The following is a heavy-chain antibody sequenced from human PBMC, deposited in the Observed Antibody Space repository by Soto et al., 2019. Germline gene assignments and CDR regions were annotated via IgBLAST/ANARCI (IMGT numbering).Heavy chain of an antibody. Sequence: QVQLQQWGAGLLKPSETLSLTCAVYGGSLSHYYWSWIRQSPVKGLEWIGEINHSGSTNYNPSLKSRVTISVESSKNQFFLKLRYVTAADTAVYYCVREGYYDVWGYYYGMDVWGQGSTVTVSS. J-gene: IGHJ6*02. CDR2: INHSGST. V-gene: IGHV4-34*01. CDR1: GGSLSHYY. CDR3: VREGYYDVWGYYYGMDV. D-gene: IGHD3-3*01.